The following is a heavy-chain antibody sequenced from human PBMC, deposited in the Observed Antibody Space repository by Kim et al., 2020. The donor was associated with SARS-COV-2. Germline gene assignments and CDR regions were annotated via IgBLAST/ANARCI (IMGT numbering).Heavy chain of an antibody. D-gene: IGHD6-13*01. V-gene: IGHV3-33*05. CDR2: ISYDGSNK. Sequence: GGSLRLSCAASGFTFSSYGMHWVRQAPGKGLEWVTVISYDGSNKYYADSVKGRFTISRDNSKNTLYLQMNSLRAEDTAVYYCARVVIADEDAFDIWGQGT. J-gene: IGHJ3*02. CDR1: GFTFSSYG. CDR3: ARVVIADEDAFDI.